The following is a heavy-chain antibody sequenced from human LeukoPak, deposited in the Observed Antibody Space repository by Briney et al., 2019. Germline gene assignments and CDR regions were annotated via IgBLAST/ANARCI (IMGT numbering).Heavy chain of an antibody. J-gene: IGHJ5*02. CDR3: AREPPGDSSSLNWFDP. Sequence: RASVKVSCKASGYTFTSYGISWVRQAPGQGLEWMGWISAYSGNTNYAQKLQGRVTMTTDTSTSTAYMELRSLRSDDTAVYYCAREPPGDSSSLNWFDPWGQGTLVTVSS. V-gene: IGHV1-18*01. CDR2: ISAYSGNT. CDR1: GYTFTSYG. D-gene: IGHD6-13*01.